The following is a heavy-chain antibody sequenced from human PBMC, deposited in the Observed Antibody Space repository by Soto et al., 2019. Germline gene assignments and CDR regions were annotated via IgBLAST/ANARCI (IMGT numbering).Heavy chain of an antibody. J-gene: IGHJ4*02. CDR1: GFTFSSYA. CDR2: ISGSGGST. V-gene: IGHV3-23*01. D-gene: IGHD6-13*01. CDR3: AKERGSSWFPQLYYFDY. Sequence: LRLSCAASGFTFSSYAMSWVRQAPGKGLEWVSAISGSGGSTYYADSVKGRFTISRDNSKNTLYLQMNSLRAEDTAVYYCAKERGSSWFPQLYYFDYWGQGTLVTVSS.